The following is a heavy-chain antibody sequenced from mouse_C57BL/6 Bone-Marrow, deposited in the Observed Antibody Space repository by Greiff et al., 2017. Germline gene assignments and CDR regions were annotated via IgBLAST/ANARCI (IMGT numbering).Heavy chain of an antibody. J-gene: IGHJ3*01. D-gene: IGHD2-4*01. Sequence: VQLKQSGGGLVKPGGSLKLSCAASGFTFSDYGMHWVRQAPEKGLEWVAYISSGSSTIYYADTVKGRFTISRDNAKNTLFLQMTSLRSEDTAMYYCARIYYDYDAWFAYWGQGTLVTVSA. CDR2: ISSGSSTI. V-gene: IGHV5-17*01. CDR3: ARIYYDYDAWFAY. CDR1: GFTFSDYG.